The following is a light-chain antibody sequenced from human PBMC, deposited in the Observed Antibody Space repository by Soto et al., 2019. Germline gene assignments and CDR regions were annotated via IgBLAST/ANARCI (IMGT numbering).Light chain of an antibody. V-gene: IGKV3-15*01. Sequence: EIVMTQSPATLSVSPGERATLSCRASQSGSSNLAWYQQKPGQAPRLLISGASTRATGIPARFSGSGSGTEFTLTISSLQSEDFAVYYCQQYNKWPPTFGQGTKVEIK. CDR1: QSGSSN. CDR3: QQYNKWPPT. CDR2: GAS. J-gene: IGKJ1*01.